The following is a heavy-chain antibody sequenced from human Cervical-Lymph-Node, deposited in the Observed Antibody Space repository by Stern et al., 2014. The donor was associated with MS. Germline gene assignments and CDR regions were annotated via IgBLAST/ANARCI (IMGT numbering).Heavy chain of an antibody. Sequence: VQLGQSGAEVKKPGESLKISCRNSGGSFSKYAIAWVRQMSGKGLEWMGMFYPSDSDIRYSPSFQGQVTISADQSISTAYLQWSSLKASDTAIYYCATSLDADYIGYFDSWGQGTLVTVSS. V-gene: IGHV5-51*03. D-gene: IGHD4-11*01. J-gene: IGHJ4*02. CDR3: ATSLDADYIGYFDS. CDR2: FYPSDSDI. CDR1: GGSFSKYA.